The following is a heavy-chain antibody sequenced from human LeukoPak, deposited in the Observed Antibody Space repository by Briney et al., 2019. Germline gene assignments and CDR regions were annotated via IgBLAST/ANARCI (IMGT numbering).Heavy chain of an antibody. D-gene: IGHD2-2*01. Sequence: SQTLSLTCTVSGGSISSGGYYWSWIRQHPGKGLEWIGYIYYSGSTYYNPSLKSRVTISVDTSKNQFSLKLSSVTAADTAVYYCARGPQLPEEYYFDYWGQGTLVTVSS. J-gene: IGHJ4*02. CDR3: ARGPQLPEEYYFDY. CDR1: GGSISSGGYY. CDR2: IYYSGST. V-gene: IGHV4-31*03.